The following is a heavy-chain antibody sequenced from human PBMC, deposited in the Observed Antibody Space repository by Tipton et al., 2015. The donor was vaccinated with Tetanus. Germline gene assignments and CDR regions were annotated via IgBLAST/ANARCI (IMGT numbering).Heavy chain of an antibody. CDR1: RGPISSYY. V-gene: IGHV4-4*07. J-gene: IGHJ4*02. CDR3: ARSKLLWFGESLSGFDS. CDR2: ISNGNA. Sequence: LRLSCTVSRGPISSYYWSWIRQPAGKGLEWIGHISNGNADYAPSLKSRVSLSVDTSKNQFSLRLTSVTAADTAVYYCARSKLLWFGESLSGFDSWGQGTLVTVSA. D-gene: IGHD3-10*01.